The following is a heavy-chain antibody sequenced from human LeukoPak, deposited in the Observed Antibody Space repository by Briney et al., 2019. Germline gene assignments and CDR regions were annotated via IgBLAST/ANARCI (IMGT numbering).Heavy chain of an antibody. V-gene: IGHV3-23*01. CDR2: ISGSGGST. CDR1: GFTFSSYA. J-gene: IGHJ4*02. CDR3: XXXXXLSYDFWRGYCSFDY. Sequence: GGSLRLSCAASGFTFSSYAVSWVRQAPGKGLEWVSAISGSGGSTYYADSVKGRFTISRDNSKNTLYLQMNSLRAEDTAVYYCXXXXXLSYDFWRGYCSFDYWGQGTLVTVSS. D-gene: IGHD3-3*01.